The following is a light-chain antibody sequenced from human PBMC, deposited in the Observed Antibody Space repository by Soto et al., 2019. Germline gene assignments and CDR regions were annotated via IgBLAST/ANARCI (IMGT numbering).Light chain of an antibody. CDR2: DTT. V-gene: IGLV7-46*01. J-gene: IGLJ7*01. CDR1: TGAVTSGHY. Sequence: QAVVTQEPSLTVSPGGTVTLTCGSSTGAVTSGHYPYWFQQKPGQAPRTLIYDTTNKNSWTPARFSGSLLGGKAALTLSGAQPEDEAEYYCLLSYNGAAMFGGGTQLTVL. CDR3: LLSYNGAAM.